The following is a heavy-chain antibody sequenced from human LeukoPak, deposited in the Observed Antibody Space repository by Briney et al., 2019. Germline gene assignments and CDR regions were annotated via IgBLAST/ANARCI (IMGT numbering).Heavy chain of an antibody. CDR1: GFTFSSYA. V-gene: IGHV3-30-3*01. CDR2: ISYDGSNK. J-gene: IGHJ4*02. D-gene: IGHD5-18*01. Sequence: GGSLRLSCAASGFTFSSYAMHWVRQAPGKGLEWVAVISYDGSNKYYADSVKGRFTISRDNSKNTLYLQMNSLRAEDTAVYYCARDAYSYGYVFDYWGQGTLVTVS. CDR3: ARDAYSYGYVFDY.